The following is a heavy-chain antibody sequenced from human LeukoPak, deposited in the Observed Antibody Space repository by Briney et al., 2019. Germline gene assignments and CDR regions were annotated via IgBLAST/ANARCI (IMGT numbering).Heavy chain of an antibody. Sequence: SVNVSCKASGGTFSSYAISWVRQAPGQGLEWMGGIIPIFGTANYAQKFQGRVTITADESTSTAYMELSSLRSEDTAVYYCARATTVTTWFDPWGQGTLVTVSS. J-gene: IGHJ5*02. CDR3: ARATTVTTWFDP. CDR1: GGTFSSYA. V-gene: IGHV1-69*13. D-gene: IGHD4-17*01. CDR2: IIPIFGTA.